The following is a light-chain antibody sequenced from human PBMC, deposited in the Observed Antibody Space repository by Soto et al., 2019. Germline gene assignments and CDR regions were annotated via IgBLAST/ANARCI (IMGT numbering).Light chain of an antibody. CDR2: RNN. Sequence: QSALTQPPSASGTPGQRVTISCSGSSSNIESNFVYWYQQFPGTAPRLLIYRNNQRPSGVPDRFSGSKSGTSASLAISALRSEDEADYFCTVWDDRLRGRLFGGGTQLTVL. J-gene: IGLJ2*01. CDR1: SSNIESNF. CDR3: TVWDDRLRGRL. V-gene: IGLV1-47*01.